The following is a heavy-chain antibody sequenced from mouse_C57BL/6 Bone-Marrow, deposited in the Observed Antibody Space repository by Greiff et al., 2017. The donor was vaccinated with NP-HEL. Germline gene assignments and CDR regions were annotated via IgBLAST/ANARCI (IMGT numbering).Heavy chain of an antibody. V-gene: IGHV5-6*02. CDR1: GFTFSSYG. D-gene: IGHD1-1*01. CDR2: ISSGGSYT. J-gene: IGHJ3*01. CDR3: ASVATRFAY. Sequence: DVMLVESGGDLVKPGGSLKLSCAASGFTFSSYGMSWVRQTPDKRLEWVATISSGGSYTYYPDSVKGRFTISRDNAKNTLYLQMSSLKSEETAMYYCASVATRFAYWGQGTLVTVSA.